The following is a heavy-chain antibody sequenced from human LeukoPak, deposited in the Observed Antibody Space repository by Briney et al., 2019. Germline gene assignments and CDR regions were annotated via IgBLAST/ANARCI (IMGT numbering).Heavy chain of an antibody. D-gene: IGHD4-17*01. CDR3: AGDRTRGSTVTSAFDY. CDR1: GFTFSSYG. Sequence: GGSLRLSCAASGFTFSSYGMHWVRQAPGKGLEWVAVIWYDGSNKYYADSVKGRFTISRDNSKNMLYLQMNSLRAEDTAVYYCAGDRTRGSTVTSAFDYWGQGTLVTVSS. CDR2: IWYDGSNK. J-gene: IGHJ4*02. V-gene: IGHV3-33*01.